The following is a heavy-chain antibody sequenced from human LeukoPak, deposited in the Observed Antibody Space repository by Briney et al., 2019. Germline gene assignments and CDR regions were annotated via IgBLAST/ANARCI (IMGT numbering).Heavy chain of an antibody. V-gene: IGHV4-61*02. D-gene: IGHD1-26*01. J-gene: IGHJ3*02. CDR2: IHNSGGT. CDR3: AREPLTKSGSYPRLGAFDI. Sequence: SETLSLTCTVSGASISSGSSYWSWIRQPAGEGLEWIGRIHNSGGTIYNPSLNSRVTISVDTSKNQVSLKLTSVTAADTAVYYCAREPLTKSGSYPRLGAFDIWGQGTMVTVSS. CDR1: GASISSGSSY.